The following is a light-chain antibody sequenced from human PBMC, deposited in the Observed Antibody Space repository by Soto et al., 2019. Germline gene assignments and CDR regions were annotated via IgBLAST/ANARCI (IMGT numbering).Light chain of an antibody. J-gene: IGKJ1*01. Sequence: EIALTQSPGTLSLSPGERATLSCRASQSVTANYLAWYQQKPGQAPRLLIYAASIGATGIPDRFSGSGSGTDFTLTISRLEPEDFAVYYCLQYGSPLWTFGQGTKVEIK. CDR1: QSVTANY. V-gene: IGKV3-20*01. CDR2: AAS. CDR3: LQYGSPLWT.